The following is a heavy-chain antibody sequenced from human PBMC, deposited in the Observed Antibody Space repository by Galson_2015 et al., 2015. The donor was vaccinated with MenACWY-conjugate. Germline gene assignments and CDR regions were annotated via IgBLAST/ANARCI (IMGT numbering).Heavy chain of an antibody. D-gene: IGHD3-3*01. V-gene: IGHV1-69*13. CDR3: ARVEGVGGLYFFDY. Sequence: SVKVSCKASGGTLNSFAINWVRQAPGQGLEWMAGIIPLFGTANYAQRFQGRLTITADESTSTAYMELRSLRLEDTALYYCARVEGVGGLYFFDYWGQGTQVTVSS. J-gene: IGHJ4*02. CDR2: IIPLFGTA. CDR1: GGTLNSFA.